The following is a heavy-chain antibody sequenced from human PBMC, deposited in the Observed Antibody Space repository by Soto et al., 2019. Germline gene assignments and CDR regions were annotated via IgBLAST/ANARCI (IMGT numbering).Heavy chain of an antibody. CDR1: GYTFTNNA. J-gene: IGHJ4*02. D-gene: IGHD2-8*01. V-gene: IGHV1-3*01. CDR2: INAANGNT. Sequence: QVQLVQSGAEVKTPGASVKVSCKASGYTFTNNAIHWVRQAPGQRLEWMGWINAANGNTVYSQKFQGRVTITRDTSATTAYMDLSSLRSEDTAVYYCARDPSANDGLRFWGQGTLVTVSS. CDR3: ARDPSANDGLRF.